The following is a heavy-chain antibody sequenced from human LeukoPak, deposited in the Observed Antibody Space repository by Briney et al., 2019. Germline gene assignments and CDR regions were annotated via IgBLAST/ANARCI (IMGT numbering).Heavy chain of an antibody. CDR2: ICATDGET. D-gene: IGHD3-3*01. CDR1: GFTFSSFA. J-gene: IGHJ6*02. V-gene: IGHV3-23*01. CDR3: AKGAKRITIFGVVDETYYYGMDV. Sequence: PGGSLRLSCEASGFTFSSFAMSWVRQAPGKGLEWVSSICATDGETYYAHSVTGRFTISRDNSKNTLYLQMNSLRGEDTAMYYCAKGAKRITIFGVVDETYYYGMDVWGQGTTVTVSS.